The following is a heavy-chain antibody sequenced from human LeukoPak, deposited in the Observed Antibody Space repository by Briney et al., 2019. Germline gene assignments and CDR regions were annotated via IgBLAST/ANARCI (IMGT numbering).Heavy chain of an antibody. J-gene: IGHJ2*01. D-gene: IGHD4-23*01. CDR3: ARDLLYGGKSLRYFDL. CDR1: GFTFSDYY. V-gene: IGHV3-11*04. CDR2: ISSSGSTI. Sequence: GGSLRLSCAASGFTFSDYYMSWIRQAPGKGLEWVSYISSSGSTIYYADSVKGRFTISRDNSKNTLYLQMNSLRAEDTAVYYCARDLLYGGKSLRYFDLWGRGTLVTVSS.